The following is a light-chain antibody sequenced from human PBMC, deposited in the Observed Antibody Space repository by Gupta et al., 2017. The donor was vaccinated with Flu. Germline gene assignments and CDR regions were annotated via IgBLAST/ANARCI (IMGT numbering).Light chain of an antibody. V-gene: IGLV3-27*01. Sequence: SYELTQPSSVSVSPGQTARITCSGDVLAKKYARWFQQKPGQAPGLVIYKDSERPSGIPDRFSGSRSGNTATLTIIGAQVEDEADYYCYSEATNTSGVFGTGTNVTVL. J-gene: IGLJ1*01. CDR2: KDS. CDR1: VLAKKY. CDR3: YSEATNTSGV.